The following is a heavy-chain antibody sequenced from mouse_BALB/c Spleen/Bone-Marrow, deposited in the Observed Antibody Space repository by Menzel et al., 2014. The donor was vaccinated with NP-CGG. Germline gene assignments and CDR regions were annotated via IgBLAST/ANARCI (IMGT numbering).Heavy chain of an antibody. Sequence: VQLQQSGAELVRPGASVKLSCKASGYTFTSYWMNWVRQRPGQGLEWIGMTDPSDSETHYNQMFKDKASLTVDKSSSTAYMQLSSLTSEDSAVYCCSCLWAFDYWGPGTTLTVSS. J-gene: IGHJ2*01. CDR1: GYTFTSYW. CDR2: TDPSDSET. D-gene: IGHD6-2*01. CDR3: SCLWAFDY. V-gene: IGHV1-61*01.